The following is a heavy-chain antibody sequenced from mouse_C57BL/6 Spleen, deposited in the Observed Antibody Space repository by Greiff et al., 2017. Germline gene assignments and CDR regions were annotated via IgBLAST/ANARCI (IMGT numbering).Heavy chain of an antibody. D-gene: IGHD1-1*02. J-gene: IGHJ2*01. CDR3: ARVATDY. Sequence: EVKLQQSGPELVKPGASVKISCKASGYTFTDYYMNWVKQSHGKSLEWIGDINPNNGGTSYNQKFKGKATLTVDKSSSTAYMELRSLTSEDSAVYYCARVATDYWGQGTTLTVSS. CDR1: GYTFTDYY. V-gene: IGHV1-26*01. CDR2: INPNNGGT.